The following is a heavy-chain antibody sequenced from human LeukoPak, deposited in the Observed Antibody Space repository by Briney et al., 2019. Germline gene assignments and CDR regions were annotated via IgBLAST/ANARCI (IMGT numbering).Heavy chain of an antibody. CDR1: GYTFISYG. V-gene: IGHV1-18*01. CDR2: ISAYNGNT. Sequence: ASVKVSCKASGYTFISYGISWGRQAPGQGREWMGWISAYNGNTNYAQKLQGRVTMTTDTSTSTAYMELRSVRSDDTAVYYCARYRAGDYYYYYMDVWGKGTTVTVPS. J-gene: IGHJ6*03. CDR3: ARYRAGDYYYYYMDV.